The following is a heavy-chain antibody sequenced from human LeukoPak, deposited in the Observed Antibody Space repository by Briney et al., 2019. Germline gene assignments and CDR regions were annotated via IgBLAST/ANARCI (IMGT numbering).Heavy chain of an antibody. CDR2: ISGSGGST. CDR3: ARGYCSGRSCYMWYSDY. Sequence: GGSLRLSCAASGFTFSSYAMSWVRQAPGKGLEWVSAISGSGGSTYYADSVKGRFTISRDSSKNTVYLQMNSLRAEDTAVYYCARGYCSGRSCYMWYSDYWGQGTLVTVSS. D-gene: IGHD2-15*01. V-gene: IGHV3-23*01. J-gene: IGHJ4*02. CDR1: GFTFSSYA.